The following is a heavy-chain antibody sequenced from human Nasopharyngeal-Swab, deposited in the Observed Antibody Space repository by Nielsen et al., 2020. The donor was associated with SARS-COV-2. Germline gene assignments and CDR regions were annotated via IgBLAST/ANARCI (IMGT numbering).Heavy chain of an antibody. V-gene: IGHV4-4*07. CDR3: AREERWYSSGWFDY. CDR2: IYTSGST. CDR1: GGSISSYY. Sequence: SETLSLTCTVSGGSISSYYWSWIRQPAGEGLEWIGRIYTSGSTNYNPSLKSRVTMSVDTSKNQFSLKLSSVTAADTAVYYCAREERWYSSGWFDYWGQGTLVTVSS. D-gene: IGHD6-19*01. J-gene: IGHJ4*02.